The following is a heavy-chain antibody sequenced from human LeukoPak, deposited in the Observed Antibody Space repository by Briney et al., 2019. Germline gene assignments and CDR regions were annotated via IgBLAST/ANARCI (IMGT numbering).Heavy chain of an antibody. D-gene: IGHD3-3*01. J-gene: IGHJ4*02. CDR2: INHSGST. V-gene: IGHV4-34*01. CDR1: GGSFSGYY. Sequence: SETLSLTCAVCGGSFSGYYWSWIRQPPGKGLEWIGEINHSGSTNYNPSLKSRVTISVDTSKNQFSLKLSSVTAADTAVYYCARISDFWSGWIDYWGQGTLVTVSS. CDR3: ARISDFWSGWIDY.